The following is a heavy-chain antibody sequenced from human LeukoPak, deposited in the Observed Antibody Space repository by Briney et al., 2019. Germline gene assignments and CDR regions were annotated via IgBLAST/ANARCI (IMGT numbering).Heavy chain of an antibody. V-gene: IGHV3-23*01. CDR2: ISGSGGST. CDR3: AKGARYCSGGSCYFRFDY. D-gene: IGHD2-15*01. Sequence: GGSLRLSCAASGFTFSSYAMSWVRQAPGKGLEWVSAISGSGGSTYYADSVKGRFTISRDNSKNTLYLQMNSLRAEDTAVYYCAKGARYCSGGSCYFRFDYWGQGTLVTVSS. J-gene: IGHJ4*02. CDR1: GFTFSSYA.